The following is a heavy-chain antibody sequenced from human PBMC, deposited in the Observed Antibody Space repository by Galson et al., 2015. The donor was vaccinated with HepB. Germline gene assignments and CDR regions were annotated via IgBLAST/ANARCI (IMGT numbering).Heavy chain of an antibody. CDR2: ISANSGRT. V-gene: IGHV1-18*04. D-gene: IGHD2-15*01. Sequence: SVKVSCKASGYPFRHYGVSWVRQAPGRGLEWVGWISANSGRTTYAWRLLGRLTLTTDTSTSTAYMELRSLRSDDTAIYYCARDLSHSLDFWGQGTLVTVSS. J-gene: IGHJ4*02. CDR1: GYPFRHYG. CDR3: ARDLSHSLDF.